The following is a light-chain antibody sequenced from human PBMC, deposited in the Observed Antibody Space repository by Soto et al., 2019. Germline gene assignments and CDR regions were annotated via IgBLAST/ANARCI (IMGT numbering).Light chain of an antibody. J-gene: IGKJ4*01. CDR1: QSVTSN. V-gene: IGKV3-11*01. Sequence: EIVLTQSSATLSFSPGERATLSCRASQSVTSNALAWYQQKPGQAPRLLIYGVSSRATGIPDRFSGSGSGTDFTLTISSLEPEDFAVYYCQQRSKWPLTFGGGTKVDI. CDR3: QQRSKWPLT. CDR2: GVS.